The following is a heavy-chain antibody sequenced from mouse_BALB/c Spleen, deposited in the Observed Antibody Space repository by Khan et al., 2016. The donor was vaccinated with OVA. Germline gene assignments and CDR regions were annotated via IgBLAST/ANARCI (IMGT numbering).Heavy chain of an antibody. CDR3: ARRGLRWDFDN. CDR1: GYTFINYW. CDR2: INPSTGYT. V-gene: IGHV1-7*01. J-gene: IGHJ2*01. Sequence: QIQLVQSGAELAKPGASVKMSCKASGYTFINYWILWVKQRPGQGLEWIGYINPSTGYTEYNQNFKDKATLTADKSSSTAYMQLSSLTSEDSAVYYCARRGLRWDFDNWSQGTTRTVSS. D-gene: IGHD1-1*01.